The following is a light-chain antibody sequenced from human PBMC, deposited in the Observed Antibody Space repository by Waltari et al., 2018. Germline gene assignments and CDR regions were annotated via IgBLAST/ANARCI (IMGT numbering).Light chain of an antibody. V-gene: IGLV2-14*03. CDR3: SSYTATATWV. J-gene: IGLJ3*02. CDR1: SSDVGAYHY. Sequence: QSALAQPASVSGSPGQSITISCTGTSSDVGAYHYVPWYQQLPGKAPNLIIYDVTDRPSGVSNRFSGSKSGNTASLTISGLQADDEADYYCSSYTATATWVFGGGTKLTVL. CDR2: DVT.